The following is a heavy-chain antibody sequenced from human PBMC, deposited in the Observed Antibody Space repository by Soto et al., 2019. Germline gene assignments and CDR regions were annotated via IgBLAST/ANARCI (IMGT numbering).Heavy chain of an antibody. D-gene: IGHD3-10*01. J-gene: IGHJ6*01. CDR1: GFTFSSYG. Sequence: QVQLVESGGGVVQPGRSLRLSCAASGFTFSSYGMHWVRQAPGKGLEWVADIWYDGSNKYYADSVKGRFTISRDNSKNTLYLQMTSLRAEATAVYYCARERDFAGRCRDVWGQGTTVTVSS. CDR2: IWYDGSNK. CDR3: ARERDFAGRCRDV. V-gene: IGHV3-33*01.